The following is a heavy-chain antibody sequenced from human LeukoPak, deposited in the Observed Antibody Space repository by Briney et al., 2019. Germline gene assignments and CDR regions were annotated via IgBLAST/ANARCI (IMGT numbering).Heavy chain of an antibody. CDR3: ARAGVGDAFDI. Sequence: PETLSLTCTVSGGSISSYYWSWIRQPPGKGLEWIGYIYYSGSTNYNPSLKSRVTISVDTSKNQFSLKLSSVTAADTAVYYCARAGVGDAFDIWGQGTMVTVSS. J-gene: IGHJ3*02. D-gene: IGHD3-3*01. CDR2: IYYSGST. CDR1: GGSISSYY. V-gene: IGHV4-59*01.